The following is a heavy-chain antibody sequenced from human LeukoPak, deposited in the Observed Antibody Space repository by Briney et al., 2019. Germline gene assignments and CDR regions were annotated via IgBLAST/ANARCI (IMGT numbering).Heavy chain of an antibody. J-gene: IGHJ4*02. CDR2: ISDDGSIT. CDR3: ARRFYQTNVYDRHFDH. D-gene: IGHD2-8*01. V-gene: IGHV3-74*03. Sequence: GGSLRLSCAASGFTFSRDWMYWVRHAPGKGPEWVSRISDDGSITTYADSVQGRFTISRDNAKSTMFLQMNSLRAEDTAVYFYARRFYQTNVYDRHFDHWGQGILVTVSS. CDR1: GFTFSRDW.